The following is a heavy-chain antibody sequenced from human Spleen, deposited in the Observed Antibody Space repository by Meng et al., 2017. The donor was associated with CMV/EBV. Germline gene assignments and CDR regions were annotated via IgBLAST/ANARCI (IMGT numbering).Heavy chain of an antibody. Sequence: TYGISWVRQAPGQGLEWMGWISPYNGNTNYAQRFQVRVTMTTDTSTSTAYMELRSLRSDDTAVYYCARDWSGLDYDFRSAGSTWFDPWGQGTLVTVSS. J-gene: IGHJ5*02. V-gene: IGHV1-18*01. D-gene: IGHD3-3*01. CDR2: ISPYNGNT. CDR1: TYG. CDR3: ARDWSGLDYDFRSAGSTWFDP.